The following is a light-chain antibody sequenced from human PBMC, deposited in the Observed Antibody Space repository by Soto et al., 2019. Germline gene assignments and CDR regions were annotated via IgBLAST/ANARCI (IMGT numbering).Light chain of an antibody. V-gene: IGLV2-14*01. Sequence: QSVLAQPASVSGSPGQSMTISCTGTISDVGAHKFVAWYQHHPGKAPKVVIYEDSSRPSGVSNRFSGAKAGNMASLTISGLQPEDEADYYCSSYTRAHSLVFGGGTKGTVL. J-gene: IGLJ3*02. CDR3: SSYTRAHSLV. CDR1: ISDVGAHKF. CDR2: EDS.